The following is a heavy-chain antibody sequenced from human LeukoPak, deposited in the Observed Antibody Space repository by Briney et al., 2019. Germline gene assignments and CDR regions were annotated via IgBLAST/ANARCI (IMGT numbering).Heavy chain of an antibody. CDR2: IYTSGST. Sequence: SETLSLTCTVSGGSISSYYWSWIRQPAGKGLEWIGRIYTSGSTNYNPSLKSRVTMSVDTSKNQFSLKLSSVTAADTAVYYCARDRSTHYSNNEFDYWGQGTLVTVSS. CDR1: GGSISSYY. J-gene: IGHJ4*02. D-gene: IGHD4-11*01. V-gene: IGHV4-4*07. CDR3: ARDRSTHYSNNEFDY.